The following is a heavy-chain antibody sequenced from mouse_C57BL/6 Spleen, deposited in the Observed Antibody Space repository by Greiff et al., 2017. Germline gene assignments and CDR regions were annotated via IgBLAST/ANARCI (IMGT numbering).Heavy chain of an antibody. J-gene: IGHJ3*01. CDR1: GYTFTSYW. CDR2: IYPSDSET. D-gene: IGHD1-1*01. CDR3: ARYYDGSSPFAY. V-gene: IGHV1-61*01. Sequence: QVQLQQPGAELVRPGSSVKLSCKASGYTFTSYWMDWVKQRPGQGLEWIGNIYPSDSETHYNQKFKDKATLTVDKSSSTAYMQLSSLTSEDSAVYYCARYYDGSSPFAYWGQGTLVTVSA.